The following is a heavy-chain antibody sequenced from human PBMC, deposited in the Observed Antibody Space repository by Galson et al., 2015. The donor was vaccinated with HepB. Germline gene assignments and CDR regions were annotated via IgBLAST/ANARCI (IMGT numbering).Heavy chain of an antibody. Sequence: SVKVSCKASGGTFSIHATSWVRQAPGQGLEWMGGIIPILGTIKYAQKFQGRVTITADESTNTAYMDLSSLRSDDTAVYYCARGAGLMNWFDPWGQGTLVTVSS. V-gene: IGHV1-69*13. D-gene: IGHD2-8*01. CDR1: GGTFSIHA. CDR2: IIPILGTI. J-gene: IGHJ5*02. CDR3: ARGAGLMNWFDP.